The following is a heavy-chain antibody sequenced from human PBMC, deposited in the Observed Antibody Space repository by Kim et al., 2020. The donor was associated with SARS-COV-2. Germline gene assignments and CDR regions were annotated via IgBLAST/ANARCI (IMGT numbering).Heavy chain of an antibody. CDR2: TYYRSKWSN. V-gene: IGHV6-1*01. J-gene: IGHJ6*02. CDR3: ASRGATGALDV. D-gene: IGHD1-1*01. Sequence: SQTLSLSCAISGDSVSSNSATWHWIRQSPSRGLEWLGRTYYRSKWSNDYAVSVKRRITINPDTSKNQFSLQLNSVTPDDTAVYYCASRGATGALDVWGQGTTVTVSS. CDR1: GDSVSSNSAT.